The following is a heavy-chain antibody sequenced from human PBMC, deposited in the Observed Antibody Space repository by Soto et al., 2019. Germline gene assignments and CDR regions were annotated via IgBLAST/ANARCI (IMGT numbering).Heavy chain of an antibody. Sequence: GASVKVSCKASGGTFSSYAISWVRQAPGQGLEWMGGIIPIFGTANYAQKFQGRVTITADESTSTAYMELSSLRSEDTAVYYCASQYPQGGGGFDPWGQGTLVTVSS. D-gene: IGHD2-2*02. CDR2: IIPIFGTA. V-gene: IGHV1-69*13. CDR3: ASQYPQGGGGFDP. CDR1: GGTFSSYA. J-gene: IGHJ5*02.